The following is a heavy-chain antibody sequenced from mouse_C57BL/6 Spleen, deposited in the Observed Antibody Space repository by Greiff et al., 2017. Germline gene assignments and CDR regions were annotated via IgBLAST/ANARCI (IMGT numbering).Heavy chain of an antibody. J-gene: IGHJ1*03. Sequence: VKLVESGAELVKPGASVKISCKASGYTFTDYYINWVKQRPGKGLEWIGKIGPGYGSTYYNEKFKGKATLTADKSSSTAYMQLSSLTSEDSAVYFCAALNWALWYFDDWGTGTTVTVSS. CDR3: AALNWALWYFDD. V-gene: IGHV1-77*01. CDR2: IGPGYGST. CDR1: GYTFTDYY.